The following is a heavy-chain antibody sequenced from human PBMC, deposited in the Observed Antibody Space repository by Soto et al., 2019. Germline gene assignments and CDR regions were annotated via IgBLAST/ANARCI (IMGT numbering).Heavy chain of an antibody. Sequence: QVQLVESGGGVVQPGRSLRLSCAASGFTFSSYGMHWVRQAPGKGLEGVAVISYDGSNKYYADAVKGRFTISRDNSKNTLYLQRSSLRAVDTAVYYCAKDWGFYYYGSGSPPFGYWGQGTLVTVSS. V-gene: IGHV3-30*18. D-gene: IGHD3-10*01. J-gene: IGHJ4*02. CDR2: ISYDGSNK. CDR3: AKDWGFYYYGSGSPPFGY. CDR1: GFTFSSYG.